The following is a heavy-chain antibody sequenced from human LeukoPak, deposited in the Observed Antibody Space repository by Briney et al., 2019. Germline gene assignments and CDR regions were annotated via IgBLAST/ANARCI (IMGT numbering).Heavy chain of an antibody. J-gene: IGHJ4*02. CDR3: ARGKSQYDYVWGSYRNPDRYFDY. Sequence: PSETLSLTCAVYGGSFSGYYWSWIRQPPGKGLEWIGEINHSGGTNYNPSLKSRVTISVDTSKNQFSLKLSSVTAADTAVYYCARGKSQYDYVWGSYRNPDRYFDYWGQGTLVTVSS. V-gene: IGHV4-34*01. CDR2: INHSGGT. CDR1: GGSFSGYY. D-gene: IGHD3-16*02.